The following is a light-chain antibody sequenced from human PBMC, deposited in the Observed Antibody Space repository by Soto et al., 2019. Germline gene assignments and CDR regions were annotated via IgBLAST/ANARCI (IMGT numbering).Light chain of an antibody. CDR3: SSYTTSSTRV. J-gene: IGLJ1*01. CDR2: EVT. V-gene: IGLV2-14*01. Sequence: QSVLTQPASVSGSPGQSITTSCTGTSSDIGAYNYVSWYQQHPGEAPKLLIYEVTYRPSGVSDRFSGSKSAYTASLTISGLQPEDEADYYCSSYTTSSTRVFGTGTKVTVL. CDR1: SSDIGAYNY.